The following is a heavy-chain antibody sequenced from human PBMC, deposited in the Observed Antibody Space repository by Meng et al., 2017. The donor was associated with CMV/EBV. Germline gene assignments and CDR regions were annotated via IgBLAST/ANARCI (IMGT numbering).Heavy chain of an antibody. Sequence: SGPTLVKPPETLTLTCTVSGFSLSNARMGVSWIRQPPGKALEWLAHIFSNDEKSYSTSLKSRLTISKDTSKSQVVLTMTNMDPVDTATYYCARIPSCSSTSCWGGFFDYWGQGTLVTVSS. J-gene: IGHJ4*02. D-gene: IGHD2-2*01. CDR2: IFSNDEK. CDR1: GFSLSNARMG. CDR3: ARIPSCSSTSCWGGFFDY. V-gene: IGHV2-26*01.